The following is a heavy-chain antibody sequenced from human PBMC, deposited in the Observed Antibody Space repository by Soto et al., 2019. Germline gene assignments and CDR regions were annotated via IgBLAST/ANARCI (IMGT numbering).Heavy chain of an antibody. CDR2: ISAYNGNT. D-gene: IGHD3-22*01. CDR1: GYTFTSYG. Sequence: QVQLVQSGAEVKKPGASVKVSCKASGYTFTSYGISWVRQAPGQGLEWMGWISAYNGNTNYAQKLQGRVTMTTDTSTSTAYMELRSLRSDDTAAYYCARDHRYDSSGDHPHFDYWGQGTLVTVSS. CDR3: ARDHRYDSSGDHPHFDY. V-gene: IGHV1-18*01. J-gene: IGHJ4*02.